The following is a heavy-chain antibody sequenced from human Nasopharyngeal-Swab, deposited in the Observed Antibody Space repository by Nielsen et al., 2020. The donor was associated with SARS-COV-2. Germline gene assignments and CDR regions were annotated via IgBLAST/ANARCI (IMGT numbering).Heavy chain of an antibody. Sequence: GSLRLSCAVYGGSFSGYSWTWIRQPPGKGPEWIAEINHSGSTNYNPSLKSRVTLSVDTSMNQVSLEVSSVTAADTAVYYCARGLVDVNMMLVVIGFSYWLDSWGQGTLVTVSS. CDR2: INHSGST. CDR3: ARGLVDVNMMLVVIGFSYWLDS. V-gene: IGHV4-34*01. CDR1: GGSFSGYS. J-gene: IGHJ5*01. D-gene: IGHD3-22*01.